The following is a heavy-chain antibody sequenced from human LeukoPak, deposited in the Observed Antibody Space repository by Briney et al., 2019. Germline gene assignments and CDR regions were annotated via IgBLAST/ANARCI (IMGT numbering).Heavy chain of an antibody. V-gene: IGHV4-39*01. Sequence: SETLSPTCTVSGGSISSSSYYWGWIRQPPGKGLEWIGSIYYSGSTYYNPSLKSRVTISVDTSKNQFSLKLSSVTAADTAVYYCARQQYSSSSFDYWGQGTLVTISS. CDR1: GGSISSSSYY. CDR2: IYYSGST. J-gene: IGHJ4*02. D-gene: IGHD6-6*01. CDR3: ARQQYSSSSFDY.